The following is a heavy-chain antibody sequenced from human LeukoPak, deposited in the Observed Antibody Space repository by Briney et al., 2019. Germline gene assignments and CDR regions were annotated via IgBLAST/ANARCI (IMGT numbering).Heavy chain of an antibody. J-gene: IGHJ4*02. D-gene: IGHD3-22*01. Sequence: GGSLRLSCAASGFTFSSYAMDWVRQAPGKGLEYVSAISSNGGSTYYANSVKGRFTISRDNSKNTLYLQMGSLRAEDMAVYYCARGGYYDSSGYFDYWGQGTLVTVSS. CDR1: GFTFSSYA. CDR3: ARGGYYDSSGYFDY. CDR2: ISSNGGST. V-gene: IGHV3-64*01.